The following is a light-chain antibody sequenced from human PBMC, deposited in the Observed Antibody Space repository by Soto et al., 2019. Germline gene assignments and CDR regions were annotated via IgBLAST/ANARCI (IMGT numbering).Light chain of an antibody. J-gene: IGKJ5*01. V-gene: IGKV3-11*01. CDR3: QQRSNWIT. CDR2: DAS. CDR1: QNIRSS. Sequence: EVVMTQSPASLSASPGERVTLSCRASQNIRSSLAWYQQKPGQAPRLLIYDASNRATGIPARFSGSGSGTDFTLTISSLEPEDFAVYYCQQRSNWITFGQGTRLEIK.